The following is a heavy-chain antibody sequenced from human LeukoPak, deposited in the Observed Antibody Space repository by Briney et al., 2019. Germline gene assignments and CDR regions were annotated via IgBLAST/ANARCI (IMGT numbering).Heavy chain of an antibody. V-gene: IGHV4-4*02. J-gene: IGHJ4*02. D-gene: IGHD3-22*01. CDR1: GGSISSFNW. Sequence: SETLSLTCAVSGGSISSFNWWSWVRQSPGRGLQWIGEIHQSGSINYNPSLKSRVIISVDKSKTQFSLKLKSVTAADTAVYYCARAKLGSSGSIDSWGQGTLVTVSS. CDR2: IHQSGSI. CDR3: ARAKLGSSGSIDS.